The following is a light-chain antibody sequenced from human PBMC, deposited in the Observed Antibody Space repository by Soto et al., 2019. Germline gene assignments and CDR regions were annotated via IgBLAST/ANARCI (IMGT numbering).Light chain of an antibody. V-gene: IGLV2-23*01. CDR2: EGS. CDR3: CSYAGSSTVV. CDR1: SSDVGSYNL. Sequence: QSALTQPASVSGSPGQSITISCTGTSSDVGSYNLVSWYQQHPGKAPKLMIYEGSKRPSGVSNRFSGSKSGNTASLTISGLQGEDEADYYCCSYAGSSTVVFGGGTKRTVL. J-gene: IGLJ2*01.